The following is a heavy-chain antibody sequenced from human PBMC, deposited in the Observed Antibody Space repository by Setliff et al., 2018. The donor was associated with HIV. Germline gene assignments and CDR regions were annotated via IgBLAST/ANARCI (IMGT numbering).Heavy chain of an antibody. CDR1: GFAFSGHQ. Sequence: GGSLRLSCAASGFAFSGHQMSWVRQAPGKGLEWVAKIKQDGSGKYYVDSVKGRFTISRDNAKNSLYLQMNSLRAEDTAMYFCARDWRSGYDLNFDYWGQGTLVTVSS. J-gene: IGHJ4*02. CDR3: ARDWRSGYDLNFDY. D-gene: IGHD5-12*01. V-gene: IGHV3-7*01. CDR2: IKQDGSGK.